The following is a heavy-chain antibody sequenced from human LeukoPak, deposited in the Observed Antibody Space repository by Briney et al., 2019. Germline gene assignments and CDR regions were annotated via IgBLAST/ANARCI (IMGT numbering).Heavy chain of an antibody. CDR1: GGTFSSYT. J-gene: IGHJ4*02. D-gene: IGHD3-10*01. V-gene: IGHV1-18*01. Sequence: ASVKVSCKASGGTFSSYTISWVRQAPGQGLEWMGWISAYNGNTNYAQKLQGRVTMTTDTSTSTAYMELRSLRSDDTAVYYCARDNYYGSGSYLYYFDYWGQGTLVTVSS. CDR3: ARDNYYGSGSYLYYFDY. CDR2: ISAYNGNT.